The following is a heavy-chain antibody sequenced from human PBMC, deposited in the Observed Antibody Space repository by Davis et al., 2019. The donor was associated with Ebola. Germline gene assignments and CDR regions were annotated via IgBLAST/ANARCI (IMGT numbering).Heavy chain of an antibody. CDR1: EFTFSSYS. CDR3: ARVHYYGSGSHNY. CDR2: ISSSSATI. J-gene: IGHJ4*02. Sequence: GESLKISCAASEFTFSSYSMNWVRQAPGKGLEWVSYISSSSATIYYADSVKGRFTISRDNAENSLYLQMNSLRDEDTAVYYCARVHYYGSGSHNYWGRGTLVTVSS. V-gene: IGHV3-48*02. D-gene: IGHD3-10*01.